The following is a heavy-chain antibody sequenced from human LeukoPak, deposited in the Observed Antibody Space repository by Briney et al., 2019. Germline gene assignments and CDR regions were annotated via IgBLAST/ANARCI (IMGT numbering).Heavy chain of an antibody. CDR2: ISSSGTTI. CDR1: RFTFSSYD. Sequence: PGGSLRLSCAASRFTFSSYDMNWVRQAPGKGLEWVSYISSSGTTIYYADSVKGRFTISRDSAKNSLSLQMNSLRAEDTALYYCARESEGDYFDYWGQGTLVTASS. CDR3: ARESEGDYFDY. V-gene: IGHV3-48*03. J-gene: IGHJ4*02.